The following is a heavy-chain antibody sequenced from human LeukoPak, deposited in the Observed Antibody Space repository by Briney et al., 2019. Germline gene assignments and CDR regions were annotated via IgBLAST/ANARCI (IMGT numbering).Heavy chain of an antibody. CDR1: GYTFTGYY. CDR3: ARVVPAAGPDDAFDI. CDR2: INPNSGGT. Sequence: GASVKVSCKASGYTFTGYYMHWVRQAPGQGLEWMGWINPNSGGTNYAQKFQGRVTMTRDTSISTACMELSRLRSDDTAVYYCARVVPAAGPDDAFDIWGQGTMVTVSS. V-gene: IGHV1-2*02. D-gene: IGHD2-2*01. J-gene: IGHJ3*02.